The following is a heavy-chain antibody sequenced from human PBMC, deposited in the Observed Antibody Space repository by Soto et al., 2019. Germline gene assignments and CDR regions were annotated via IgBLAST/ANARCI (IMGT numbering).Heavy chain of an antibody. V-gene: IGHV3-30*18. Sequence: GGSLRLSCAASGFTFRSYGMHWVRQAPGRGLEWVAVISYDGSNKYYADSVKGRFTISRDNSKNTLLLQMYSLRAEDTAIYYCAKKVNSGSGSQYFDYWGQGTLVTVSS. J-gene: IGHJ4*02. CDR2: ISYDGSNK. CDR3: AKKVNSGSGSQYFDY. D-gene: IGHD3-10*01. CDR1: GFTFRSYG.